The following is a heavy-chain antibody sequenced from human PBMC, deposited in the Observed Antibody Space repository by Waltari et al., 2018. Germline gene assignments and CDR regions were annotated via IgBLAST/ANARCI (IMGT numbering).Heavy chain of an antibody. Sequence: VQLVESGGGLVQPGGSLRLSCVVSGLSTHPFKMACMSWVRRAPTRGLEWIGRIKTDSEGAATEFAAPVKGRFSISRDDSKKTLYLQLSSLEKDDTAVYYCVTDRGDFDYWGQGTLVTVSS. CDR2: IKTDSEGAAT. V-gene: IGHV3-15*01. J-gene: IGHJ4*02. D-gene: IGHD3-10*01. CDR1: GLSTHPFKMAC. CDR3: VTDRGDFDY.